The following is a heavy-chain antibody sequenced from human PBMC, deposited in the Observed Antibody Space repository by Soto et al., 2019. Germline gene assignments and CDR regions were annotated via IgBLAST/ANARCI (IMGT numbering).Heavy chain of an antibody. D-gene: IGHD6-6*01. CDR1: GFTFSSYG. V-gene: IGHV3-33*01. Sequence: HPGGSLRLSCAAAGFTFSSYGMHLVRQAPGKGLEWVAVIWDDGSNKYYADSVKGRFTISRDNSKNTLYMQMNSPRGEDTALYYCAPITHGHWSYRSSSGGDFDYCGKGTLVSASS. CDR3: APITHGHWSYRSSSGGDFDY. J-gene: IGHJ4*02. CDR2: IWDDGSNK.